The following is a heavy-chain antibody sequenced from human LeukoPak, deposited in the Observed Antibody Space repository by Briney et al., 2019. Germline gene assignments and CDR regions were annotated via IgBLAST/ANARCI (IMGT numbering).Heavy chain of an antibody. D-gene: IGHD1-1*01. CDR3: ARGERPLDY. CDR2: IYHSGST. Sequence: SETLSLTCTVSGYSISSGYYWGWIRPPPGKGLEWIGSIYHSGSTYYNPSLKSRVTISVDTSKNQFSLKLSSVTAADTAVYYCARGERPLDYWGQGTLVTVSS. V-gene: IGHV4-38-2*02. CDR1: GYSISSGYY. J-gene: IGHJ4*02.